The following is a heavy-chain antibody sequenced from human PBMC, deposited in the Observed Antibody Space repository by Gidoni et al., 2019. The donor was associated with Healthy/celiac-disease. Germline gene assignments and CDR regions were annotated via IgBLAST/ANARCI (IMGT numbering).Heavy chain of an antibody. D-gene: IGHD3-10*01. CDR3: ASGGDYYYYGMDV. J-gene: IGHJ6*02. CDR1: GFPVRSNY. CDR2: IDSGGST. Sequence: EVQLVESGGGLVPPGGFLRLSCSASGFPVRSNYMGWVRQAPGNGLEWVSVIDSGGSTYYADSVKGRFTISRDNSKNTLYLQMNSLRAEDTAVYYCASGGDYYYYGMDVWGQGTTVTVSS. V-gene: IGHV3-66*01.